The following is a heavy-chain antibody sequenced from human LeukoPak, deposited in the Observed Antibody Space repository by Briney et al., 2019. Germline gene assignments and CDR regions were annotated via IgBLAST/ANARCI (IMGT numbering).Heavy chain of an antibody. CDR2: IYYSGST. CDR3: ARVSSGWYPYYFDY. J-gene: IGHJ4*02. Sequence: SETLSLTCGVSGGSVSSTNWWTWIRQPPGKGLEWIGYIYYSGSTNYNPSLKSRVTISVDTSKNQFSLKLSSVTAADTAVYYCARVSSGWYPYYFDYWGQGTLVTVSS. V-gene: IGHV4-59*02. CDR1: GGSVSSTNW. D-gene: IGHD6-19*01.